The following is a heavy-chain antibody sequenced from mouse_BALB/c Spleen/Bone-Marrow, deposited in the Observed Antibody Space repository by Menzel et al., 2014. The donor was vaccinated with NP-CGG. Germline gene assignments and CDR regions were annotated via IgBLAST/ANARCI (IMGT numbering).Heavy chain of an antibody. CDR3: ARSGKVPNAIDY. CDR2: ISGYYGDA. V-gene: IGHV1S137*01. J-gene: IGHJ4*01. CDR1: GYTFTDHA. D-gene: IGHD2-14*01. Sequence: QVQLQQSGAKLVRPGVSVKISCKGSGYTFTDHAIHWVKRSHAKSLEWIGVISGYYGDAIYNQKFKGKATMTVDKSSSTAYMELARLTSEDSAIYYCARSGKVPNAIDYWGQGTSVTVSS.